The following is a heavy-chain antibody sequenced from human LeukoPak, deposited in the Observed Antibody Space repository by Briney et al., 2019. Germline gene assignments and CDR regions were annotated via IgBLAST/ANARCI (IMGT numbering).Heavy chain of an antibody. CDR2: INPNSGGT. Sequence: ASVKVSCKASGYSFTAYYMHWVRQAPGQGFEWMGWINPNSGGTNYAQKFQGRVTMTRDTSITTAYMELSRLRSDDTAVYYCARDSGIYRDGFDIWGQGTMVTVSS. CDR1: GYSFTAYY. D-gene: IGHD1-26*01. V-gene: IGHV1-2*02. J-gene: IGHJ3*02. CDR3: ARDSGIYRDGFDI.